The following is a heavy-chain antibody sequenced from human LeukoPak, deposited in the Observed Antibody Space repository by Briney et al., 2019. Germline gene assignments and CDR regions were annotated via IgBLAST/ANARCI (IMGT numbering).Heavy chain of an antibody. J-gene: IGHJ5*02. V-gene: IGHV4-39*07. D-gene: IGHD3-9*01. Sequence: SSETLSLTCTVSGGSISSSSSYWGWIRQPPGKGLEWIVSIYYSGSTYYNPSLKSRVTISVDTSKNQFSLKLNSVTAADTAVYFCARERAYYDILPRWFDPWGQGILVTVSS. CDR2: IYYSGST. CDR1: GGSISSSSSY. CDR3: ARERAYYDILPRWFDP.